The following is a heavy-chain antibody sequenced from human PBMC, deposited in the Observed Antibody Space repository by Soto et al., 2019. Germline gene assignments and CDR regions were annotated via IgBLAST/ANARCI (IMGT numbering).Heavy chain of an antibody. V-gene: IGHV1-8*01. CDR2: MNPNSGNT. CDR1: GYTFTSYD. Sequence: QVQLVQSGAEVKKPGASVKVSCEASGYTFTSYDINWVRQATGQGLEWMGWMNPNSGNTGYAQKFQGRVTMTRNTSISTAYMELSSLRSEDTAVYYCAEQYYDFWSGSEWFDPWGQGTLVTVSS. CDR3: AEQYYDFWSGSEWFDP. J-gene: IGHJ5*02. D-gene: IGHD3-3*01.